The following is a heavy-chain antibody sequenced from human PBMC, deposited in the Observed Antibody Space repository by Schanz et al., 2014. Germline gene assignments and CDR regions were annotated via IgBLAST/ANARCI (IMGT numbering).Heavy chain of an antibody. D-gene: IGHD2-15*01. Sequence: DVQLLESGGGLVQPGGPLRLSCAASGFTFNSYAMTWVRQAPGKGLEWVSSISHSGGSKYYADSVKGRFTISRDNSENSLYLQMNSLSADDTAVFYCAKGMGYCSCGTCYDCYYYGLDVWGQGTTVTVSS. CDR3: AKGMGYCSCGTCYDCYYYGLDV. CDR2: ISHSGGSK. CDR1: GFTFNSYA. V-gene: IGHV3-23*01. J-gene: IGHJ6*02.